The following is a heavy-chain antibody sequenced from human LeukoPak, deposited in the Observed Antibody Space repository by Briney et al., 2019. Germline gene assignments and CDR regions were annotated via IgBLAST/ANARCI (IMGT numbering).Heavy chain of an antibody. Sequence: GGTLRLSCAASGFTFSSYAMHWVRQAPGKGLEWGAVISYDGSNKYYADSVKGRFTISRDNSKNTLYLQMNSLRAEDTAVYYCARDNYGYGSTYYYYYMDVWGKGTTVTVSS. CDR1: GFTFSSYA. V-gene: IGHV3-30*01. CDR2: ISYDGSNK. CDR3: ARDNYGYGSTYYYYYMDV. D-gene: IGHD6-13*01. J-gene: IGHJ6*03.